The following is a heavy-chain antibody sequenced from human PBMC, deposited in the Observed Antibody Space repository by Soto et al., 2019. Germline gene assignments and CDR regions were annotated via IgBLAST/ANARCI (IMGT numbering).Heavy chain of an antibody. CDR2: ISAYNGNT. CDR1: GYSFTNYG. J-gene: IGHJ6*03. V-gene: IGHV1-18*01. D-gene: IGHD6-19*01. CDR3: ARDRGVAPPVAGNTHYYSDMDV. Sequence: QDQLVQSGVEVKKPGASVKVSCKASGYSFTNYGITWVRQAPGQGFEWMGWISAYNGNTNYAQKFQGRVTLTTDASTRTAYLELRSLRSDDTAVYYCARDRGVAPPVAGNTHYYSDMDVWGKGTTVTVSS.